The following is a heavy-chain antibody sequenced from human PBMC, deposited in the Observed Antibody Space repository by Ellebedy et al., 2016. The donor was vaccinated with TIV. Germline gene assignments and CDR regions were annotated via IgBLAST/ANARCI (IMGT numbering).Heavy chain of an antibody. D-gene: IGHD2/OR15-2a*01. Sequence: GESLKISCAGSGFTFSSYAMNWVRQAPGKGLEWVSGISNSGGRTYYADSVKGRFTISRDNSKNTLYLQMNSLRAEDTAVYYCARGVLSGYWGQGTLVTVSS. V-gene: IGHV3-23*01. CDR1: GFTFSSYA. J-gene: IGHJ4*02. CDR2: ISNSGGRT. CDR3: ARGVLSGY.